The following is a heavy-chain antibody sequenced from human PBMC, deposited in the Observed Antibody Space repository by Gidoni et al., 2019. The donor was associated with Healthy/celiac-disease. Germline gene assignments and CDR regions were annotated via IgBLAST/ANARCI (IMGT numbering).Heavy chain of an antibody. CDR3: ARSKDTAMVRAADY. CDR1: GLTFSSYG. D-gene: IGHD5-18*01. J-gene: IGHJ4*02. Sequence: QVQPVESGGGVVQPGRSLRLSCAASGLTFSSYGMHWVRQAPGKGLDWVAVIWYDGSNKYYADSVKGRFTISRDNSKNTLYLQMNSLRAEDTAVYYCARSKDTAMVRAADYWGQGTLVTVSS. V-gene: IGHV3-33*01. CDR2: IWYDGSNK.